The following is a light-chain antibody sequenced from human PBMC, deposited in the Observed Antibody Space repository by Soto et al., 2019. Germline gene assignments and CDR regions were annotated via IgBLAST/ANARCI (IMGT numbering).Light chain of an antibody. CDR2: ATS. CDR3: QQFGTSPPKT. J-gene: IGKJ2*01. CDR1: ERVSNSY. Sequence: VLTQSPDTLSLSPGERATLSCRASERVSNSYLAWYQQKFGEAPRLLLSATSKRAAGIPDRFSGSGSGTDFTLTISRVAPEDFGVYYCQQFGTSPPKTFGQGTKLEI. V-gene: IGKV3-20*01.